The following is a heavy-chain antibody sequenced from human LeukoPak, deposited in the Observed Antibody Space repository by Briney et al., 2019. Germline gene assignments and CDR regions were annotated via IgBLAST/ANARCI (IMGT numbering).Heavy chain of an antibody. CDR3: TTLGSGYSSF. V-gene: IGHV3-15*01. CDR2: IKSKTDGGTT. Sequence: PGGSLRLSCAASGFSFSNAWMSWVRQAPGKGLEWAGQIKSKTDGGTTDYAAPVKGRFTISRDDSKNTLYLQMNSLKTEDTAVYYCTTLGSGYSSFWGQGTLVTVSS. J-gene: IGHJ4*02. CDR1: GFSFSNAW. D-gene: IGHD5-12*01.